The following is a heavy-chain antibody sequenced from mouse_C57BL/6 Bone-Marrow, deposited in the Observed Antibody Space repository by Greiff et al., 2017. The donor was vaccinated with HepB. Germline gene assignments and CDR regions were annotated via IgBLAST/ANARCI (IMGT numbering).Heavy chain of an antibody. V-gene: IGHV2-6*03. CDR1: GFSLTSYG. Sequence: VMLVESGPGLVAPSQSLSITCTVSGFSLTSYGVHWVRQPPGKGLEWLVVIWSDGSTTYNSALKSRLSISKDNPKSQVFLKMNSLQTDDTAMYYCAREKTAQANYDAMDYWGQGTSVTVSS. D-gene: IGHD3-2*02. J-gene: IGHJ4*01. CDR2: IWSDGST. CDR3: AREKTAQANYDAMDY.